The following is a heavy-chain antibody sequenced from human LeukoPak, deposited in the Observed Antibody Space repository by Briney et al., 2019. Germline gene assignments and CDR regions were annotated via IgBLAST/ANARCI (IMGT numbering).Heavy chain of an antibody. Sequence: SETLSLTCTVSGGSTSVRYWTWIRQPPGKELEWIGYIHYDGRTNYNPSFKSRVIISLDTSNNQFSLNLKSVTAADTAAYYCARLVNYGYSDYWGQGTLVTVSS. V-gene: IGHV4-59*11. D-gene: IGHD3-22*01. J-gene: IGHJ4*02. CDR3: ARLVNYGYSDY. CDR1: GGSTSVRY. CDR2: IHYDGRT.